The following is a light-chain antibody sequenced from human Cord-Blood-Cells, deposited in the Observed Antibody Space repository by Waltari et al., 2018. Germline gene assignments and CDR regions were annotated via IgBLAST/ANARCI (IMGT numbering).Light chain of an antibody. CDR1: QSISSY. V-gene: IGKV1-39*01. Sequence: DIQVTQSPSSLSASVGDRVTITCRASQSISSYLNWYQQKPGKAPKLLIYAASSVQSGVPSRFSDSRSGTYFTLTISSLQPEDFATYYCQQSYSTPTWTFGQGTKVEVK. CDR3: QQSYSTPTWT. CDR2: AAS. J-gene: IGKJ1*01.